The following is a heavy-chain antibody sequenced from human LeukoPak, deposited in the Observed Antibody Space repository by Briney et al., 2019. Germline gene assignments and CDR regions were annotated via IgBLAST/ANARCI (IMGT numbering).Heavy chain of an antibody. CDR2: ISAYNGNT. Sequence: GASVKVSCKASGGTFSTYVISWVRQAPGQGLEWMGWISAYNGNTDYAQKLQGRVTMTTDTSTSTAYMELRSLRSDDTAVYYCARVTQTDYDFDYWGQGTLVTVSS. CDR3: ARVTQTDYDFDY. CDR1: GGTFSTYV. V-gene: IGHV1-18*01. J-gene: IGHJ4*02. D-gene: IGHD4-17*01.